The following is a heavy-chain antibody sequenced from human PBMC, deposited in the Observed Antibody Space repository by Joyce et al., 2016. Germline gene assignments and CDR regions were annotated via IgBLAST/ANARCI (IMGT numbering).Heavy chain of an antibody. CDR1: GYSFSTDW. J-gene: IGHJ4*02. CDR3: ARRMPDSTGPDY. CDR2: IYPGDSDT. D-gene: IGHD3-22*01. Sequence: EVQLLQSGAEVKKPGESLTISCKGSGYSFSTDWIGWVRQVPGRGLEWMGIIYPGDSDTKYSPSFQGQVAISADKSINTAYLQWTSRRASDTAIYYCARRMPDSTGPDYWGQGTLVTVSS. V-gene: IGHV5-51*01.